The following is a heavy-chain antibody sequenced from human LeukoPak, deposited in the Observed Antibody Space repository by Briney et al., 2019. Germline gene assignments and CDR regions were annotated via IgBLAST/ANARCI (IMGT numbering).Heavy chain of an antibody. CDR2: IYTSGST. J-gene: IGHJ4*02. Sequence: SETLSLTCTVSGGSISSYYWSWIRQPPGKGLEWVGHIYTSGSTNYNPSLKSRVTISGDTSKNQFSLKLSSVTAADTAVYYCARHVGSSWSPFDYWGQGTLVTVSS. V-gene: IGHV4-4*09. CDR3: ARHVGSSWSPFDY. CDR1: GGSISSYY. D-gene: IGHD6-13*01.